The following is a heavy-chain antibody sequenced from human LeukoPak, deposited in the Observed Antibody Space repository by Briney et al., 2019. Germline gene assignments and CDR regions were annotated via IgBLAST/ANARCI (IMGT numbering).Heavy chain of an antibody. CDR1: GFTVSSNY. CDR2: IYSGGST. V-gene: IGHV3-53*01. Sequence: GGXXRLSCAASGFTVSSNYMSWVRQAPGKGLEWVSVIYSGGSTYYTDSVKGRFTISRDNSKNTLYLQMNSLRAEDTAVYYCARDQPRGILTGYYRGSDWGQGTLVTVS. CDR3: ARDQPRGILTGYYRGSD. D-gene: IGHD3-9*01. J-gene: IGHJ4*02.